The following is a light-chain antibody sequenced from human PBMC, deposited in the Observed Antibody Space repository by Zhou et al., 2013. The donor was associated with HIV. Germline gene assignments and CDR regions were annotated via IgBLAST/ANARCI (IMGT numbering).Light chain of an antibody. V-gene: IGKV1-12*01. CDR3: QEADTFLRIT. CDR2: STS. CDR1: QGISKR. Sequence: DIQMTQSPSSLSASVGDRVIITCRASQGISKRFAWYQQKPGKAPKLLLYSTSTLQSGVPSRFTGSGSGTEFSLTISNLQPEDFATYYCQEADTFLRITFGGGTKVEVK. J-gene: IGKJ4*01.